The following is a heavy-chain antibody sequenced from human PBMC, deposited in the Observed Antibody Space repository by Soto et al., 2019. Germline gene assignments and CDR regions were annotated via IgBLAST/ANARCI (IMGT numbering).Heavy chain of an antibody. V-gene: IGHV4-31*03. D-gene: IGHD3-10*01. CDR1: GGSISSGGYY. Sequence: SENLSLTCTVSGGSISSGGYYWSWIRQHPGKGLEWIGEINHSGSTNYNPSLKSRVTISVDTSKNQFSLKLSSVTAADTAVYYCASARGSGMDVWGQGTTVTVSS. J-gene: IGHJ6*02. CDR2: INHSGST. CDR3: ASARGSGMDV.